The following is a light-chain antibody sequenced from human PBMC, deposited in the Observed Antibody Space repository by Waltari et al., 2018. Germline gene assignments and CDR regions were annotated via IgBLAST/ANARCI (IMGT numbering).Light chain of an antibody. V-gene: IGLV3-19*01. CDR2: GKN. Sequence: SSALTQDPAVSVALGQTVRITCQGDSLRSYYASWYQQKAGQAHVLVMFGKNNRPSGNPDRFSGSSSGNTASLTITGVQAEDESDYYCNSRDSSGNLRLFGGGTKLTVL. J-gene: IGLJ3*02. CDR3: NSRDSSGNLRL. CDR1: SLRSYY.